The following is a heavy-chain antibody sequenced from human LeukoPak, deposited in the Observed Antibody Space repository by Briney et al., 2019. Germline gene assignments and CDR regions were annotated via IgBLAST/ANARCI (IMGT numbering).Heavy chain of an antibody. CDR2: IYYSGST. V-gene: IGHV4-59*01. CDR1: GGSISSYY. J-gene: IGHJ4*02. D-gene: IGHD5-18*01. CDR3: ARYSYGLDY. Sequence: SETLSLTCTVSGGSISSYYWSWIRQPPGKGPEWIGYIYYSGSTNYNPSLKSRVTISVDTSKNQFSLKLSSVTAADTAVYYCARYSYGLDYWGQGTLVTVSS.